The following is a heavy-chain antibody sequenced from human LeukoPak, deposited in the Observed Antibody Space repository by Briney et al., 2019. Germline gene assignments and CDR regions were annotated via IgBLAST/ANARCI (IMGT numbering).Heavy chain of an antibody. CDR2: ISYDGSNK. CDR1: GFTFSSYA. Sequence: GGSLRLSCAASGFTFSSYAMHWVRQAPGKGLEWVAVISYDGSNKYYADSVKGRFTLSRDNSKNTLYLQMNSLRAEDTAVYYCARAGRRCSSTSCYSDDWGQGTLVTVSS. V-gene: IGHV3-30-3*01. CDR3: ARAGRRCSSTSCYSDD. J-gene: IGHJ4*02. D-gene: IGHD2-2*02.